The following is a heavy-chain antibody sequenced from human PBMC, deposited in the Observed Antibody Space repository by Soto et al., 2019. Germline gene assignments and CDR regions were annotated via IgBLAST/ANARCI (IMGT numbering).Heavy chain of an antibody. CDR1: GFTFSSYS. D-gene: IGHD2-2*01. J-gene: IGHJ6*03. CDR3: ARYGYHKYCSSTSCYLYDYYYYMDV. CDR2: ISSSSSTI. V-gene: IGHV3-48*01. Sequence: GGSLRLSCASSGFTFSSYSMNWVRQAPGKGLEWVSYISSSSSTIYYADSVKGRFTISRDNAKNSLYLQMNSLRAEDTAVYYCARYGYHKYCSSTSCYLYDYYYYMDVWGKGTTVTVSS.